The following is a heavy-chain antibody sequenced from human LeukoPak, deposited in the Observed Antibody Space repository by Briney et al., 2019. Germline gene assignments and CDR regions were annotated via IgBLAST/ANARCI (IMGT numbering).Heavy chain of an antibody. J-gene: IGHJ4*02. V-gene: IGHV1-69*13. CDR2: IIPIFGTA. CDR3: ASFRGAYYFDY. Sequence: GASVKVSCKASGGTFSSYAISWVRQAPGQGLEWMGGIIPIFGTANYAQKFQVRVTITADESTSTAYMELSSLRSEDTAVYYCASFRGAYYFDYWGQGTLVTVSS. D-gene: IGHD3-16*01. CDR1: GGTFSSYA.